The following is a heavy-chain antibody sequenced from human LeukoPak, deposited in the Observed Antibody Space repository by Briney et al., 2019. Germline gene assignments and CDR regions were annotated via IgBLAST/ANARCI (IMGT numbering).Heavy chain of an antibody. CDR3: AKGRGSYSSSQLYYYYGMDV. Sequence: GRSLRLSCAASGFTFDDYAMHWVRQAPGKGLEWVSGISWNSGSIGYADSVKGRFTISRDNAKNSLYLQMNSLRAEDTALYYCAKGRGSYSSSQLYYYYGMDVWGQGTTVTVSS. D-gene: IGHD6-13*01. CDR2: ISWNSGSI. J-gene: IGHJ6*02. V-gene: IGHV3-9*01. CDR1: GFTFDDYA.